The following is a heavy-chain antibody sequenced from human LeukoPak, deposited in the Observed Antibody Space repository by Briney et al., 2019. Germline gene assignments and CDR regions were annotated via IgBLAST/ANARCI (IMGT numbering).Heavy chain of an antibody. Sequence: SVKVSCKASGGTFSSYAISWVRQAPGQGLEWMGRIIPILGIANYAQKLQGRVTMTTDTSTSTAYMELRSLRSDDTAVYYCARDGQYGDYVSFDYWGQGTLVTVSS. CDR2: IIPILGIA. D-gene: IGHD4-17*01. J-gene: IGHJ4*02. CDR1: GGTFSSYA. CDR3: ARDGQYGDYVSFDY. V-gene: IGHV1-69*04.